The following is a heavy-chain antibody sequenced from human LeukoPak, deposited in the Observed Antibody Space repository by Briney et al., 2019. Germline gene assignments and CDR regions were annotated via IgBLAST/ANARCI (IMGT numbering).Heavy chain of an antibody. CDR1: GFTFSSNY. D-gene: IGHD1-26*01. Sequence: GGSLRLSCAASGFTFSSNYMSWVRQAPGKGLEWVSVIYSCGSTYYADSVKGRFTISRDNSKNTLYLQMNGLRAEDTALYYCARVVGATYFDYWGQGTLVTVSS. CDR2: IYSCGST. V-gene: IGHV3-53*01. CDR3: ARVVGATYFDY. J-gene: IGHJ4*02.